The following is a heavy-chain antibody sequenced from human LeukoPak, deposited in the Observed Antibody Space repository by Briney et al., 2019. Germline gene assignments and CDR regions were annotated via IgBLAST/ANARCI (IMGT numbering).Heavy chain of an antibody. V-gene: IGHV3-23*01. D-gene: IGHD3-22*01. Sequence: GGSLRLSCAASGFTFSSYAMSWVRQAPGKGLEWVSAISGSGGSTYYADSVKGRFTISRDNSKNTLYLQMNSLRAEDTAVCYCAKDSQYYYESSGYPAFDYWGQGTLVTVSS. CDR3: AKDSQYYYESSGYPAFDY. J-gene: IGHJ4*02. CDR1: GFTFSSYA. CDR2: ISGSGGST.